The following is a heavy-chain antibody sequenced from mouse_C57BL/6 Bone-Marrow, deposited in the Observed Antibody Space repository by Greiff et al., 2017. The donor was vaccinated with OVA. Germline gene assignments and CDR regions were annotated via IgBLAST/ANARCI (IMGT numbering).Heavy chain of an antibody. V-gene: IGHV1-26*01. CDR2: INPNNGGT. CDR3: ARMMGYFDV. J-gene: IGHJ1*03. CDR1: GYTFTDYY. D-gene: IGHD2-3*01. Sequence: VQLQQSGPELVKPGASVKISCKASGYTFTDYYMNWVKQSHGKSLEWIGDINPNNGGTSYNQKFKGKATSTVDKSSSTAYMELRSLTSEDSAVYYCARMMGYFDVWGTGTTVTVSS.